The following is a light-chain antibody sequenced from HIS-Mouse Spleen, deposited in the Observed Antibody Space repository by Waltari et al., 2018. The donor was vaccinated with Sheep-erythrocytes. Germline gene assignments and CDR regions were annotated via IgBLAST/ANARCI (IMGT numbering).Light chain of an antibody. J-gene: IGLJ3*02. V-gene: IGLV2-8*01. CDR1: SRDVGGYNH. Sequence: QSALTQPPSASGSPGQSVTLSCTGTSRDVGGYNHVSRYQQHPGKAPKLMIYEVSKRPSGVPDRFSGSKSGNTASLTVSGLQAEDEADYYCSSYAGSNNWVFGGGTKLTVL. CDR3: SSYAGSNNWV. CDR2: EVS.